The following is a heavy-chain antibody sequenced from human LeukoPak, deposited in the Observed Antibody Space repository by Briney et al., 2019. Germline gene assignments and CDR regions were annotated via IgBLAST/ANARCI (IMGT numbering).Heavy chain of an antibody. V-gene: IGHV7-4-1*02. Sequence: ASVKVSCKASGYTFTSYYMHWVRQAPGQGLEWMGWINTNTGNPTYAQGFTGRFVFSLDTSVSTAYLQISSLKAEDTAVYYCARVSLYSSSSFRGDYWGQGTLVTVSS. CDR2: INTNTGNP. J-gene: IGHJ4*02. CDR3: ARVSLYSSSSFRGDY. D-gene: IGHD6-6*01. CDR1: GYTFTSYY.